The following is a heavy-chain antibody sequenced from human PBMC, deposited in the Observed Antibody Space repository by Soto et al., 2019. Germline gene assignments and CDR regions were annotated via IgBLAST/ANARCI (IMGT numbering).Heavy chain of an antibody. Sequence: SEILYLTCTVSGDSISSGSYYWGWIRQPPGTGLEWIGSIFYTGATYYNPSLRSRVTISEDTSQNQLSLRLSSVTATDTALYYCARVRVVPPAMWAFDYWGQGALVPVSS. J-gene: IGHJ4*02. V-gene: IGHV4-39*02. CDR2: IFYTGAT. CDR1: GDSISSGSYY. D-gene: IGHD2-2*01. CDR3: ARVRVVPPAMWAFDY.